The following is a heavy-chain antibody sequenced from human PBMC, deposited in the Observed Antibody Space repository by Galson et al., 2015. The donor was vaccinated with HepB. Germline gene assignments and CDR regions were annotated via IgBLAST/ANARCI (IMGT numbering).Heavy chain of an antibody. D-gene: IGHD4-23*01. CDR2: IRYDGSNK. CDR1: GFTFSSYG. Sequence: SLRLSCAASGFTFSSYGMHWVRQAPGKGLEWVAFIRYDGSNKYYADSVKGRFTISRDNSKNTLYLQMNSLRAEDTAVYYCAKDPQLRWPTYDLLFWGQGTLVTVSS. V-gene: IGHV3-30*02. CDR3: AKDPQLRWPTYDLLF. J-gene: IGHJ4*02.